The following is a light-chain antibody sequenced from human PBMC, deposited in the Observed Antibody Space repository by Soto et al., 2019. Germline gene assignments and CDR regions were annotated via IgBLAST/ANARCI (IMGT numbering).Light chain of an antibody. V-gene: IGKV1-39*01. CDR1: QSISSY. Sequence: DIQMTHSKSSVPASVGHRVTSPCGASQSISSYLNWYQQKPGKAPKLLIYAASSLQSGVPSRFSGSGSGTDFTLTISSLQPEDFATYYCQPSYSTPITFGQG. CDR2: AAS. CDR3: QPSYSTPIT. J-gene: IGKJ5*01.